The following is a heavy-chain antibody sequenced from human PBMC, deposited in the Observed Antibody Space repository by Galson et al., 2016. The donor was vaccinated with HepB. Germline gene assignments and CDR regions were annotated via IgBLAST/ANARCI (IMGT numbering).Heavy chain of an antibody. J-gene: IGHJ4*02. V-gene: IGHV3-66*01. CDR1: GFTVSRDY. D-gene: IGHD6-13*01. CDR3: ARDWGSSWCLH. Sequence: SLRLSCAGSGFTVSRDYMSWVRQAPGKGLEWVSVIYSSGSAYYADSVKGRFTIYSDNSRNTLYLQMNSLKAEDTAVYYCARDWGSSWCLHWGQGTLVTVSS. CDR2: IYSSGSA.